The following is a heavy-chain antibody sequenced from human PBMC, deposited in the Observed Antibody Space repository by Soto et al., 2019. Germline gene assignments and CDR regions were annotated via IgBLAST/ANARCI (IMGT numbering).Heavy chain of an antibody. CDR1: GGTVSSYA. D-gene: IGHD3-22*01. V-gene: IGHV1-69*01. J-gene: IGHJ5*02. CDR2: IIPIFGTA. Sequence: QVQLVQSGAEVKKPGSSVKVSCKASGGTVSSYAISWVRQAPGPGLEWMGGIIPIFGTANYAQKFQGRVTITADESTSTAYMELSSLRSEDTAVYYCARGSEFHYDSSGYDANWFDPWGQGTLVTVSS. CDR3: ARGSEFHYDSSGYDANWFDP.